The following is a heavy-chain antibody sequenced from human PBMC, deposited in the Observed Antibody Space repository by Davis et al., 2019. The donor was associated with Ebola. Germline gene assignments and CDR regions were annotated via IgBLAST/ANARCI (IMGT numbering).Heavy chain of an antibody. D-gene: IGHD3-3*01. J-gene: IGHJ6*04. CDR3: AKGSVTIFGVAPDYYGMDV. Sequence: SVKVSCKASGGTFSSYTISWVRQAPGQGLEWMGRIIPILGIANYAQKFQGRVTITADKSTSTAYMELSSLRSEDTAVYYCAKGSVTIFGVAPDYYGMDVWGKGTTVTVSS. V-gene: IGHV1-69*02. CDR1: GGTFSSYT. CDR2: IIPILGIA.